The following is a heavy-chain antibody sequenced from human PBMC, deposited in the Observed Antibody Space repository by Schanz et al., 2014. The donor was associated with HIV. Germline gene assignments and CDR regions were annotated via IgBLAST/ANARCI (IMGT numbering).Heavy chain of an antibody. CDR1: GYTFSSYD. D-gene: IGHD1-26*01. CDR3: ARDRKSGNYDGGFDS. Sequence: QVQLVQSGAEVKNPGASVKVSCKASGYTFSSYDINWVRQATGQGLEWMGWMNPNSGHTGYAQKFQGRVDMTRTTSISTAYMELRGLTSEDTAVYYCARDRKSGNYDGGFDSWGQGTLVTVSS. J-gene: IGHJ5*01. V-gene: IGHV1-8*01. CDR2: MNPNSGHT.